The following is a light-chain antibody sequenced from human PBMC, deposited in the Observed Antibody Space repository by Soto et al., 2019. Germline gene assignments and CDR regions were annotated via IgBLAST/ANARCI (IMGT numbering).Light chain of an antibody. V-gene: IGKV4-1*01. J-gene: IGKJ4*01. CDR2: WAS. CDR1: QSVLYSSNNKNY. CDR3: QQYYSTPLT. Sequence: DIVMTQSPGSLSVSLGERATINCNSSQSVLYSSNNKNYLAWYQQKPGQPPKLLIYWASTRESGVPDRFSGSGSGTDFTLTISSLQAEDVAVYYCQQYYSTPLTFGGGTKVDIK.